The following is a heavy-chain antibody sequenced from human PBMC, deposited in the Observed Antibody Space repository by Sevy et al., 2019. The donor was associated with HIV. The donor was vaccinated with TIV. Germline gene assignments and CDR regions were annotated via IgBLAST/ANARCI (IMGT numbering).Heavy chain of an antibody. CDR1: GFIFGDLY. J-gene: IGHJ2*01. D-gene: IGHD6-19*01. CDR2: IRNKAKSSTT. V-gene: IGHV3-72*01. CDR3: AAVAADRGYFNI. Sequence: GGSLRLFCAASGFIFGDLYMDWVRQAPGKGLKWIGRIRNKAKSSTTEYAASVKGRFTITRDDSKNSLYLQMNSLKTEDTARYYCAAVAADRGYFNIWGRGTLVTVSS.